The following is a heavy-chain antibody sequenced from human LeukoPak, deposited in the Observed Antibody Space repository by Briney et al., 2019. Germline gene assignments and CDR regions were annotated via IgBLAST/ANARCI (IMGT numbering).Heavy chain of an antibody. CDR1: GYTFTSFG. D-gene: IGHD3-10*01. CDR2: ISAYNGNT. CDR3: AMGASGYYYGMDV. V-gene: IGHV1-18*01. Sequence: ASVKVSCKASGYTFTSFGIIWVRQAPGQGLEWMGWISAYNGNTNYAQNLQGRVSMTTDTSTSTAYMELSSLRSDDTAVYYCAMGASGYYYGMDVWGQGTTVTVSS. J-gene: IGHJ6*02.